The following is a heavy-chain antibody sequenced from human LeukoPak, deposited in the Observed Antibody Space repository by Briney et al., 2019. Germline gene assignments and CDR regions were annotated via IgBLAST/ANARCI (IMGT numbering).Heavy chain of an antibody. D-gene: IGHD2-21*01. CDR3: ARDGSWYSSDENWFDP. V-gene: IGHV4-39*07. J-gene: IGHJ5*02. CDR2: IYYSGST. CDR1: GGSISSSSYY. Sequence: SETLSLTCTVSGGSISSSSYYWGWIRQPPGKGLEWIGSIYYSGSTYYNPSLKSRVTISVDTSKNQFSLKLSSVTAADTAVYYCARDGSWYSSDENWFDPWGQGTLVTVSS.